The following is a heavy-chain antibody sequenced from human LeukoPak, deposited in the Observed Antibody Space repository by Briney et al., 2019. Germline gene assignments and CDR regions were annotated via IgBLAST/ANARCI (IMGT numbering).Heavy chain of an antibody. CDR2: IYSGGST. V-gene: IGHV3-66*01. CDR1: GFTVSTNY. J-gene: IGHJ4*02. Sequence: GGSLRLSCATSGFTVSTNYMSWVCQAPGKGLEWVSVIYSGGSTYHADSVKGRFTISRDNSKNTLYLQMNSLRAEDTAVYYCVKIGTVSLSADYWGQGTLVTVSS. CDR3: VKIGTVSLSADY.